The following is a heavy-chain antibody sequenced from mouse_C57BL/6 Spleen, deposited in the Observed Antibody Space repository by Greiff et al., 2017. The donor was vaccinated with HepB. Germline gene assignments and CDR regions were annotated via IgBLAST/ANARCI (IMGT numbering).Heavy chain of an antibody. CDR3: AKSRANFYDEFAY. D-gene: IGHD2-12*01. J-gene: IGHJ3*01. V-gene: IGHV1-4*01. Sequence: VKLMESGAELARPGASVKMSCKASVYTFTSYTMHWVKQRPGQGLEWIGYINPSSGYTKYNQKFKDKATLTADKSSSTAYMQLSSLTSEDSAVYYCAKSRANFYDEFAYWGQGTLVTVSA. CDR1: VYTFTSYT. CDR2: INPSSGYT.